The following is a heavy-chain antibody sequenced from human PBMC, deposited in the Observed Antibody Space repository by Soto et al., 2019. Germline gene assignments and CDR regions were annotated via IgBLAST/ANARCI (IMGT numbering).Heavy chain of an antibody. CDR1: GFSVSTSGVA. CDR2: IYWDDDK. J-gene: IGHJ2*01. D-gene: IGHD4-4*01. V-gene: IGHV2-5*02. CDR3: AHRRGLLSTGQGWYFDF. Sequence: QITLKESGPTLVKPTETLTLTCTVSGFSVSTSGVAVGWIRQPPGKALEWLALIYWDDDKRYSPSLKRRLTIRKXXSXNXXVLTMTNLDLDDTATYYCAHRRGLLSTGQGWYFDFWGRGTLVTVSS.